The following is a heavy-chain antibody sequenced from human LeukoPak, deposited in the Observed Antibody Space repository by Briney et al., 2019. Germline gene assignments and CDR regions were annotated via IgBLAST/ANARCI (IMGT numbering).Heavy chain of an antibody. CDR3: ASDPTFGTTVVTQFDY. CDR1: GYTLTELS. Sequence: GASVTVSCKVSGYTLTELSMHWVRQAPGKGLEWMGGFDPEDGETIYAQKFQGRVTMTEDTSTDTAYMELSSLRSEDTDVYYCASDPTFGTTVVTQFDYWGQGTLVTVSS. CDR2: FDPEDGET. J-gene: IGHJ4*02. D-gene: IGHD4-23*01. V-gene: IGHV1-24*01.